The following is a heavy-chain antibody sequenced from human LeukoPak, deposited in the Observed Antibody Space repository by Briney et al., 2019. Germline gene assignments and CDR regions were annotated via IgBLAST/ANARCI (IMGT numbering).Heavy chain of an antibody. CDR3: ARAPFYERYYFDY. D-gene: IGHD3-3*01. V-gene: IGHV4-59*01. CDR2: IYYSGST. Sequence: SETLSLTCTVSGGSISSYYWSWIRQPPGKGLEWIGYIYYSGSTNYNPSLKSRVTISVDTSENQFTLKLSSVTAADTAVYYCARAPFYERYYFDYWGQGTLVTVSS. J-gene: IGHJ4*02. CDR1: GGSISSYY.